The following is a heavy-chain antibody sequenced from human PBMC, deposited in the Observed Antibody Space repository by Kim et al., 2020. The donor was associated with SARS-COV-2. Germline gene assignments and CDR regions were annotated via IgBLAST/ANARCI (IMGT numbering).Heavy chain of an antibody. CDR1: GFTFNFFA. J-gene: IGHJ1*01. CDR3: ATDRRSDTADYIEH. CDR2: ISGSGGRT. D-gene: IGHD1-26*01. V-gene: IGHV3-23*01. Sequence: GGSLRLSCAASGFTFNFFAMTWVRQAPGKGLEWVSLISGSGGRTYYADSVKGRFTISRDNSKHTVNLQMNNLRVEDTAVYYCATDRRSDTADYIEHWGQGILVTVAS.